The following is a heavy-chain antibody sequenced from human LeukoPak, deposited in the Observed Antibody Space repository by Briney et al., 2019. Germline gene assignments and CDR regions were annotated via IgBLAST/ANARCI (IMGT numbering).Heavy chain of an antibody. CDR2: INIGGTNT. CDR1: GFTFNDYY. V-gene: IGHV3-11*01. Sequence: GGSLRLSCAASGFTFNDYYMSWVRQAPGKGLEWLSYINIGGTNTHYADSVKGRFTISRDNAKESLYLEMNNLRAEDTAVYYCATDGAGFDTWGQGVLVTVSS. CDR3: ATDGAGFDT. J-gene: IGHJ5*02.